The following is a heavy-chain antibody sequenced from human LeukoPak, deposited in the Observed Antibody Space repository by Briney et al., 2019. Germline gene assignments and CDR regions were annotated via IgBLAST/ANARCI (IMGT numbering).Heavy chain of an antibody. J-gene: IGHJ4*02. CDR1: GFTFSNFD. CDR3: AKGGRHGHSSYERGYFDF. V-gene: IGHV3-30*02. D-gene: IGHD2-15*01. Sequence: GGSLRLSCAASGFTFSNFDMHWVRQAPGKGLEWVAFIQYSGSKKYYVDSVEGRFTISRDNSKNTLYVQMDSLRTEDTAVYYCAKGGRHGHSSYERGYFDFWGQGTLVTVSS. CDR2: IQYSGSKK.